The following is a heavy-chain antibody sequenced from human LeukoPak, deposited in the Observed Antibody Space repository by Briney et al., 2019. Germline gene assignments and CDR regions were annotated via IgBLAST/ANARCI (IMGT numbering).Heavy chain of an antibody. CDR1: GFTFSSYA. V-gene: IGHV3-23*01. CDR3: AKGGYSSGWYPTTFDY. CDR2: ISGSGGST. Sequence: GGSLRLSCAASGFTFSSYAMSWVRQAPGKGLEWVSAISGSGGSTYYADSVKGRFTISRDNSKNTLYLQMNSLRAEDTAVYYCAKGGYSSGWYPTTFDYWGQGTLVTVSS. J-gene: IGHJ4*02. D-gene: IGHD6-19*01.